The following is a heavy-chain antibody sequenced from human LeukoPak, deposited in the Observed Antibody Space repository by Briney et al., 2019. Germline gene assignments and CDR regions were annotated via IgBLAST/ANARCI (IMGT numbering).Heavy chain of an antibody. J-gene: IGHJ4*02. Sequence: ASVKVSCKASGYTFTSNYMHWVRQAPGQGLEWMGAIHPSGGSTSYAQKFQGRVTMTKDTSTSTAYMELSSLRSEDTAIYYCARMGMDAAMITNLFDYWGRGTLITVSS. CDR1: GYTFTSNY. CDR2: IHPSGGST. CDR3: ARMGMDAAMITNLFDY. D-gene: IGHD5-18*01. V-gene: IGHV1-46*01.